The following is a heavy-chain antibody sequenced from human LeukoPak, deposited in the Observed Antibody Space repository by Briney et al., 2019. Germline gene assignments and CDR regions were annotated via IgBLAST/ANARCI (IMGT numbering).Heavy chain of an antibody. V-gene: IGHV1-2*02. CDR1: GYTFTGYY. D-gene: IGHD6-19*01. Sequence: ASVKVSCKASGYTFTGYYIHWVRQAPGQGLEWMGWINPNSGDTNYAQRFQDRVTMTRDTSIRTAYMEMTRLTSDDTAMYYCTRDGQWGTDYWGRGTLVTVSS. CDR2: INPNSGDT. J-gene: IGHJ4*02. CDR3: TRDGQWGTDY.